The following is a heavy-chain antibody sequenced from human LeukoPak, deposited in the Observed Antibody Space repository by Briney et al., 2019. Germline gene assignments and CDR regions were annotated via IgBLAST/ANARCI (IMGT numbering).Heavy chain of an antibody. Sequence: ASVKVSCKASGYTFTTYDINWVRQATGQGLEWMGWMNPISGNTGFAQKFQDRLTMTRNTSISTAYMELSSLRSEDTAVYYCARGMTTEGGYWGQGTLVTVSS. D-gene: IGHD4-17*01. V-gene: IGHV1-8*01. CDR1: GYTFTTYD. J-gene: IGHJ4*02. CDR2: MNPISGNT. CDR3: ARGMTTEGGY.